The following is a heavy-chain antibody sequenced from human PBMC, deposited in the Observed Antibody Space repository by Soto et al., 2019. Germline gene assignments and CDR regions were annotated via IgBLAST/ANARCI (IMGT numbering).Heavy chain of an antibody. CDR3: AKLSGNDYGDF. V-gene: IGHV3-30*18. Sequence: GGSLRLSCAASGFTFSSYGMHWVRQAPGKGLEWVAVISYDGSNKYYADSVKGRFTISRDNSKNTLYLQMNSLRAEDTAVYYCAKLSGNDYGDFWGQGTLVTVSS. CDR2: ISYDGSNK. CDR1: GFTFSSYG. J-gene: IGHJ4*02.